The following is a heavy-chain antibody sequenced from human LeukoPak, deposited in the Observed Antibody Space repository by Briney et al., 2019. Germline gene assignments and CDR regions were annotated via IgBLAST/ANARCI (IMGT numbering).Heavy chain of an antibody. D-gene: IGHD5-24*01. CDR1: GGSFSGYY. CDR3: AREVEMARQFDY. CDR2: TSGSGST. V-gene: IGHV4-59*10. J-gene: IGHJ4*02. Sequence: SETLSLTCAVYGGSFSGYYWSWIRQPAGKGLEWIGRTSGSGSTNYNPSLQSRVTMSLDTSRNQFSLKLSSVTAADTALYYCAREVEMARQFDYWGQGTLVTVSS.